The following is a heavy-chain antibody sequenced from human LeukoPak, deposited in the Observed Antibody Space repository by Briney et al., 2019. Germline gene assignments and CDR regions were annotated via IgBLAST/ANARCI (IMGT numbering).Heavy chain of an antibody. V-gene: IGHV3-15*07. Sequence: GGSLRLSCEASGFSFNDAWMNWVRQAPGKGLEWVGRIKRRSDGGTPDYAAPVQGRFTISRDESQNTLYLQMNSLKTGDTAVYYCTTDTRRIDTFAWGQGTLVTVAA. CDR2: IKRRSDGGTP. D-gene: IGHD2-2*01. CDR3: TTDTRRIDTFA. CDR1: GFSFNDAW. J-gene: IGHJ4*02.